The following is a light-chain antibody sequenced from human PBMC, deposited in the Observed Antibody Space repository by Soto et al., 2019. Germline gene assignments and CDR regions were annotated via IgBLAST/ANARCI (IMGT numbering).Light chain of an antibody. Sequence: DIPRTQPPSSLSSSVGARVTITCRASQNSYSYLNWYQQKPGTAPKLLIYTASNLQRGVPSKFSGSGSGTDFTLTISSRQPADFATYYCQHSYSIPFTFGQGTKREI. CDR1: QNSYSY. CDR2: TAS. CDR3: QHSYSIPFT. J-gene: IGKJ2*01. V-gene: IGKV1-39*01.